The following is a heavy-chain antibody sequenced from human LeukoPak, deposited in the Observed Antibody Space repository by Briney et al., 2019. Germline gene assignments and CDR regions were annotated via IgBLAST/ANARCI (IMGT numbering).Heavy chain of an antibody. D-gene: IGHD2-15*01. V-gene: IGHV1-69*05. Sequence: SVKVSCKASGDTFSSYAINWVRQAPGQGPEWMGRIIPMFHKVDYAQKFQGRVTITTDGSTSTAYMEVSTLRSEDTAVYYCARDRVYCSGGTCYPGFYYHMDVWGKGTTVIVSS. CDR1: GDTFSSYA. CDR2: IIPMFHKV. CDR3: ARDRVYCSGGTCYPGFYYHMDV. J-gene: IGHJ6*03.